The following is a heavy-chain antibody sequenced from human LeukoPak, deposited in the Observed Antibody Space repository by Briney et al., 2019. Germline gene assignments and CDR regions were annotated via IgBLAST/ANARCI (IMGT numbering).Heavy chain of an antibody. CDR3: GTYTHWVAGDV. Sequence: GSLRLSCAASGFTFSASWMSWVRQAPGKGLEWVASLNQDGSAKGYVDSVKGRFTISRENARNSLYLQMSSLRPEDTAGYYCGTYTHWVAGDVWGQGTTVTVSS. CDR2: LNQDGSAK. J-gene: IGHJ6*02. D-gene: IGHD3-16*01. V-gene: IGHV3-7*01. CDR1: GFTFSASW.